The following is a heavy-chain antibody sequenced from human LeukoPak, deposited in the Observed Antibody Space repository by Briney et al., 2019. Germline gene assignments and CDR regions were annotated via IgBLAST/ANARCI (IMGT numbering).Heavy chain of an antibody. D-gene: IGHD2-2*01. J-gene: IGHJ4*02. V-gene: IGHV1-69*13. Sequence: SVKVSCKASGGTLSSYAISWVRQAPGQGLEWMGGIIPIFGTANYAQKFQGRVTITADESTSTAYMELSSLRSEDTAVYYCAIYCSSTSCPPAWSQGTLVTVSS. CDR2: IIPIFGTA. CDR1: GGTLSSYA. CDR3: AIYCSSTSCPPA.